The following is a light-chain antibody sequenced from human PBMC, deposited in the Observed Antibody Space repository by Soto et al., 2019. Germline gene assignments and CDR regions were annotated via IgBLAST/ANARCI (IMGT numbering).Light chain of an antibody. CDR2: GAS. J-gene: IGKJ5*01. V-gene: IGKV3-20*01. CDR1: QSVSSSY. CDR3: QQYGSSPIV. Sequence: EIVLTQSPSTLSLSPGERATLSCRASQSVSSSYLAWYQQKPGQAPRLLIYGASSRATGIPDRFSGSGSGTDFTLTISRLEPEDFAVYYCQQYGSSPIVFGQGTRLEIK.